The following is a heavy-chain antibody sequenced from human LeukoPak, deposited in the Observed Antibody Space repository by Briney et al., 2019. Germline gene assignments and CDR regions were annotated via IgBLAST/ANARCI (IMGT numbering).Heavy chain of an antibody. CDR1: GYTLSTYG. CDR3: AREYYDTSDYSYYSDY. Sequence: ASVKVSCKASGYTLSTYGVNWVRQAPGQGLEWMGWISAFNDNTNNAQKFRDRVTMTADRSTNTVYMELRSLRSDDTAVYFCAREYYDTSDYSYYSDYWGQGTLVTVSS. D-gene: IGHD3-22*01. V-gene: IGHV1-18*01. CDR2: ISAFNDNT. J-gene: IGHJ4*02.